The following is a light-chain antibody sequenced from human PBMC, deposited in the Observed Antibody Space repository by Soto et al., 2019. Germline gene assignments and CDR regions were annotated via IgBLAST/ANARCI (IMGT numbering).Light chain of an antibody. CDR1: QSLLQTNGYNY. Sequence: DIVMTQSPPSLPVTPGEPASISCTSSQSLLQTNGYNYLEWYLQKPGQSPQVLIYLGSKRASGVPSRFSGSGSGTDFTFTISSLQPEDIATYYCQQYDNLPLTFGGGTKVDI. V-gene: IGKV2-28*01. CDR2: LGS. J-gene: IGKJ4*01. CDR3: QQYDNLPLT.